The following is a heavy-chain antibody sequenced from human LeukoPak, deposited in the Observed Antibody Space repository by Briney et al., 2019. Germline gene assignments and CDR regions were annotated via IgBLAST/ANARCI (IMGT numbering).Heavy chain of an antibody. D-gene: IGHD1-26*01. CDR3: ARELSGSYDY. J-gene: IGHJ4*02. CDR1: GFTFSSYT. CDR2: ISGSNSYI. Sequence: GGSLRLSCAASGFTFSSYTMHWIRQAPGKGLEWVSSISGSNSYIFYADSVKGRFTVSRDNAKDSLYLQMNSLRAEDTAVYYCARELSGSYDYWGQGTLVTVSS. V-gene: IGHV3-21*01.